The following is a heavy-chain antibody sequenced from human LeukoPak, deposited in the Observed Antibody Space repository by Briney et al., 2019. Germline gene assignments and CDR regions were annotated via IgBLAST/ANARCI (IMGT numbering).Heavy chain of an antibody. J-gene: IGHJ4*02. V-gene: IGHV4-61*02. D-gene: IGHD1-26*01. Sequence: SQTLSLTCTGSGGSISRGNYYWSWIRQPAGKGLEWIGRIYPSGTTSYNPSLKSRVSISVDTSKNQFSLKLRAVPAADPAVYHCARAVGAQGTFASWGQGTRVTVSS. CDR3: ARAVGAQGTFAS. CDR1: GGSISRGNYY. CDR2: IYPSGTT.